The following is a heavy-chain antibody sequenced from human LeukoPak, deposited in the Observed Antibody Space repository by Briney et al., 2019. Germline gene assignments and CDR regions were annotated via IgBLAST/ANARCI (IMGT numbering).Heavy chain of an antibody. CDR1: GGSISTSNYY. CDR2: VYHSGST. CDR3: AGAYCGGDCYSGRTFDI. J-gene: IGHJ3*02. D-gene: IGHD2-21*02. Sequence: SSETLSLTCTVSGGSISTSNYYWGWIRQPPGKGLEWIGEVYHSGSTNYSPSLKSRVTLSVDKSKNQFSLRLSSVTAADTAVYYCAGAYCGGDCYSGRTFDIWGQGTMVTVSS. V-gene: IGHV4-39*07.